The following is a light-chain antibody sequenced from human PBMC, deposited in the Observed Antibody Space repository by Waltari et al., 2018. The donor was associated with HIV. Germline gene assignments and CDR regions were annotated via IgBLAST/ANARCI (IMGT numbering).Light chain of an antibody. Sequence: QSALTQPASVSGSPGQSITIPCPGPSSYFDGSHFVHWYQPHPGKAPKLIIFDVFKRPSGVSIRFSGSKSGNTASLTISGLQSEDEADYYCCSYAGSRTWVFGGGTKVTVL. CDR1: SSYFDGSHF. CDR3: CSYAGSRTWV. CDR2: DVF. V-gene: IGLV2-23*02. J-gene: IGLJ3*02.